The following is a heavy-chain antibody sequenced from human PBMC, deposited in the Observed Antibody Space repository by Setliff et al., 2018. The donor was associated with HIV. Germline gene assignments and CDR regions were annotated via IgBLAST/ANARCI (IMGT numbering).Heavy chain of an antibody. D-gene: IGHD6-25*01. CDR1: GYTFVDDG. Sequence: ASVKVSCKASGYTFVDDGITWVRQAPGQGLEWMGWIGAYNGDTKYAQKFQDRVTMTIDTSASTAYMELRSLTSDDTAMYYCSRDRSATWTSTTYWGQGTLVTVSS. V-gene: IGHV1-18*01. CDR3: SRDRSATWTSTTY. CDR2: IGAYNGDT. J-gene: IGHJ4*02.